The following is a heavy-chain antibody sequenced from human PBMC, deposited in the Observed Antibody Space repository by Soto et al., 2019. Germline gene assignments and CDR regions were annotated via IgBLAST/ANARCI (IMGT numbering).Heavy chain of an antibody. CDR3: ARTGYSYGYYFDY. CDR2: ISYDGSNK. Sequence: GGSLRLSCAASGFTFSSYAMHWVRQAPGKGLEWVAVISYDGSNKYYADSVKGRFTISRDNSKNTLYLQMNSLRAEDTAVYYCARTGYSYGYYFDYWGQGTLVTVSS. V-gene: IGHV3-30-3*01. D-gene: IGHD5-18*01. CDR1: GFTFSSYA. J-gene: IGHJ4*02.